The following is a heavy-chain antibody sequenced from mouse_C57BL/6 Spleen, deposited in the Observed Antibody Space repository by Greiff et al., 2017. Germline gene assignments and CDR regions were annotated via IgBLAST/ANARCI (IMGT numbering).Heavy chain of an antibody. D-gene: IGHD1-1*01. Sequence: EVQRVESGGDLVKPGGSLKLSCAASGFTFSSYGMSWVRQTPDKRLEWVATISSGGSYTYYQDSVKGRFTISRDNAKNTLYLQMSILKSEDTAMYYCARLPLFITTLVATGAMDYWGQGTSVTVSS. J-gene: IGHJ4*01. V-gene: IGHV5-6*01. CDR2: ISSGGSYT. CDR3: ARLPLFITTLVATGAMDY. CDR1: GFTFSSYG.